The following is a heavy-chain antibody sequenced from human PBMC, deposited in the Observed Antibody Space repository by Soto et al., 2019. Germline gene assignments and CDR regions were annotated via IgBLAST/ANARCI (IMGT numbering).Heavy chain of an antibody. Sequence: EVQLVESGGGLVQPGHSLRLSCAASGFTFSSYWMHWVRQAPGKGLVWVSGIHSDGSSTMYADSVKGRFTISRDNAKNTLYLQMNSLRAEDTAVYYCTRAVFTALLDNWGQGTLVTVSS. CDR3: TRAVFTALLDN. J-gene: IGHJ4*02. D-gene: IGHD5-18*01. V-gene: IGHV3-74*03. CDR1: GFTFSSYW. CDR2: IHSDGSST.